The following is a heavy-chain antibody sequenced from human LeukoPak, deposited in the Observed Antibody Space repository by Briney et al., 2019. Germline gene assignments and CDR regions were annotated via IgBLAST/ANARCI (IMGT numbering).Heavy chain of an antibody. CDR1: GGSISSSSYY. Sequence: KTSETLSLTCTVSGGSISSSSYYWGWIRQPPGKGLEWIGSIYYSGSTNYNPSLKSRVTISVDTSKNQFSLKLSSVTAADTAVYYCARQPLYSGSYPPADYWGQGTLVTVSS. D-gene: IGHD1-26*01. CDR3: ARQPLYSGSYPPADY. CDR2: IYYSGST. V-gene: IGHV4-39*01. J-gene: IGHJ4*02.